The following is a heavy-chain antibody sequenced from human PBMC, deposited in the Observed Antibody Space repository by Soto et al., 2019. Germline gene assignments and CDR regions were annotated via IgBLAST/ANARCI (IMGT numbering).Heavy chain of an antibody. Sequence: QVQLVQSGAEVKQPGSSVKVSCRASGVSFTDHGISWLRQAPGQGLEWIGGFTPKFGTANYAPKFQGRVSITADDSKTTASVTLSSLRPEDTAVYFCARGVVSGFEHWYFDLWGRGTLITVSS. CDR1: GVSFTDHG. J-gene: IGHJ2*01. CDR2: FTPKFGTA. D-gene: IGHD5-12*01. CDR3: ARGVVSGFEHWYFDL. V-gene: IGHV1-69*01.